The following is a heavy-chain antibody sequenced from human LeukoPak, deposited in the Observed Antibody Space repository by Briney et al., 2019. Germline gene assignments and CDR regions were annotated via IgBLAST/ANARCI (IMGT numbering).Heavy chain of an antibody. CDR2: INPSGGST. V-gene: IGHV1-46*01. D-gene: IGHD3-10*01. J-gene: IGHJ4*02. CDR1: GYTFTSYY. Sequence: GASVKVSCKASGYTFTSYYMHWVRQAPGQGLEWMGIINPSGGSTSYAQKFQGRVTMTRDMSTSTVYMELRSLRSDDTAVYYCARDLITMGAPADYWGQGTLVTVSS. CDR3: ARDLITMGAPADY.